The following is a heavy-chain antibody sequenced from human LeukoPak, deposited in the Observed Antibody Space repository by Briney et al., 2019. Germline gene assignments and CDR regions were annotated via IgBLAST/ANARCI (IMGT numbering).Heavy chain of an antibody. J-gene: IGHJ4*02. CDR1: GGSISSYF. CDR3: AREGDLVGATGDY. D-gene: IGHD1-26*01. V-gene: IGHV4-59*12. Sequence: SETLSLTCAVSGGSISSYFWSWIRQPPGKGLEWIGYISYNGRTNYNPSLKSRVIISVDTSKSQFSLKLSSVTAADTAVYYCAREGDLVGATGDYWGQGTLVTVSS. CDR2: ISYNGRT.